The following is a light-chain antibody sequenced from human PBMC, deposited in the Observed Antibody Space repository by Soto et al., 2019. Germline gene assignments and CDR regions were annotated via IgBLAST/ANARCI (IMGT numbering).Light chain of an antibody. V-gene: IGLV2-14*01. CDR3: SSYTSSSTYV. J-gene: IGLJ1*01. CDR2: DVT. CDR1: SSDVGGYNY. Sequence: ALTQPASVSGSPGQSITISCTGTSSDVGGYNYVSWYQQHPGKAPKLMIYDVTNRPSGVSNRFSGSKSGNTASLTISGLQAEDEADYYCSSYTSSSTYVFGTGTKVTVL.